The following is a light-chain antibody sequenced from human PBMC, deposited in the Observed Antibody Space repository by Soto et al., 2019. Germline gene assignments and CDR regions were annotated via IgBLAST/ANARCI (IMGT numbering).Light chain of an antibody. V-gene: IGKV3-20*01. J-gene: IGKJ1*01. CDR3: HQYDIGWT. CDR2: GAS. CDR1: QSISATF. Sequence: EIVLTQSPGTLSLSPGERATLSCRASQSISATFLAWYQHKPGQAPRVLIYGASRRATGIPDRFSGSGSGTDFTLTISRLEPEDFALYYCHQYDIGWTFGQGTKVEMK.